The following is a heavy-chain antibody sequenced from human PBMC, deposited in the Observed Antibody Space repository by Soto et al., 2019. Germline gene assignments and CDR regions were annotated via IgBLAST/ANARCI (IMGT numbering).Heavy chain of an antibody. CDR2: IIPIFGTA. V-gene: IGHV1-69*13. CDR1: GGTFSSYA. Sequence: SVKVSCKASGGTFSSYAISWVRQAPGQGLEWMGGIIPIFGTANYAQKFQGRVTITADESTSTAYMELSSLRSEDTAVYYCARGAGPYYDSSGYYGHWGQGALVTVSS. D-gene: IGHD3-22*01. CDR3: ARGAGPYYDSSGYYGH. J-gene: IGHJ4*02.